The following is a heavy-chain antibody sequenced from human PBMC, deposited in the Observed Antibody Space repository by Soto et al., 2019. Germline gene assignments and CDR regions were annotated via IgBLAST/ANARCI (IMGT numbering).Heavy chain of an antibody. CDR1: GGSISDYQ. D-gene: IGHD3-16*02. Sequence: QVQLQESGPGLVRPSETLSLTCSVSGGSISDYQWNWIRQSPGKGLEWIGYIYYSGRTNYNPSLKRWVTISLDSSTKEFSPRLRAVTASDKAVYYCARMRGLGEISPYFDYWGQGTLVTVSS. V-gene: IGHV4-59*01. CDR3: ARMRGLGEISPYFDY. CDR2: IYYSGRT. J-gene: IGHJ4*02.